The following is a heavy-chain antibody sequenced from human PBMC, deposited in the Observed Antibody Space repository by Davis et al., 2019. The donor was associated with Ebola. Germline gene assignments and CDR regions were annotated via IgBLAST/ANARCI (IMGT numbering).Heavy chain of an antibody. CDR2: IYPGDSDA. J-gene: IGHJ4*02. D-gene: IGHD3-3*02. Sequence: KVSCKGSGYSFTSYWIGWVRQMPGKGLEWMGIIYPGDSDARYSPSFQGQVTISADTSISTAYLQWSSLKASDTAMYYCARGTSLARNFDYWGQGTLVSVSS. CDR1: GYSFTSYW. V-gene: IGHV5-51*01. CDR3: ARGTSLARNFDY.